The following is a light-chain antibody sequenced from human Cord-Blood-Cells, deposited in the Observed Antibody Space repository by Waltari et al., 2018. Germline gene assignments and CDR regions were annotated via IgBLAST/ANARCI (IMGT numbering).Light chain of an antibody. Sequence: QSVLTQPPSASGTPGQRVTISCSGSSSNIGSNTVNWYQQLPGTAPQLLIYSNNQRPSGVPDRFAGSKSGTSASLAIIGRQSEDEADYYCAAWDDSLNGYVFGTGTKVTVL. J-gene: IGLJ1*01. V-gene: IGLV1-44*01. CDR1: SSNIGSNT. CDR3: AAWDDSLNGYV. CDR2: SNN.